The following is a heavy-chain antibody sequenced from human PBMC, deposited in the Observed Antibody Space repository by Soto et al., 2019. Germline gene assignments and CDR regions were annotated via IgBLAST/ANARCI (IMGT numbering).Heavy chain of an antibody. V-gene: IGHV1-46*01. CDR3: ASAAGKRGSPLDSLYYYGMDV. CDR1: GYTFTSYY. CDR2: INPSGGST. J-gene: IGHJ6*02. D-gene: IGHD1-26*01. Sequence: GASVKVSCKASGYTFTSYYMHWVRQAPGQGLEWMGIINPSGGSTSYAQKFQGRVTMTRDTSTSTVYMELSSLRSEDTAVYYCASAAGKRGSPLDSLYYYGMDVWGQGTTVTVSS.